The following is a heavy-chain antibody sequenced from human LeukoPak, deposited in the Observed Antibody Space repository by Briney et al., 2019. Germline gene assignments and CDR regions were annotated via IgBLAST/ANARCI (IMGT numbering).Heavy chain of an antibody. D-gene: IGHD3-9*01. J-gene: IGHJ4*02. V-gene: IGHV3-23*01. CDR2: ISGSGGST. Sequence: GGSLRLSCAASGFTFSSYAMSWVRQAPGKGQEWVSAISGSGGSTYYADSVKGRFTISRDNSKNTLYLQMNSLRAEDTAVYYCAKDLKLRYFDWFEGDYCGQGTLVTVSS. CDR1: GFTFSSYA. CDR3: AKDLKLRYFDWFEGDY.